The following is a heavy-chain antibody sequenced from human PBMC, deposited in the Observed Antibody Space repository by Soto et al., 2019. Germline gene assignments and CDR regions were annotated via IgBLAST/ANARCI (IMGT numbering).Heavy chain of an antibody. J-gene: IGHJ6*02. Sequence: PGGSLRLSCAASGFTFDDYTMHWVRQAPGKGLEWVSLISWDGGSTYYADSVKGRFTISRDNSKNSLYLQMNSLRTEDTALYYCAKDQVAAAGTEYSGYYYYGMDVWGQGTTVTVSS. CDR2: ISWDGGST. V-gene: IGHV3-43*01. CDR3: AKDQVAAAGTEYSGYYYYGMDV. CDR1: GFTFDDYT. D-gene: IGHD6-13*01.